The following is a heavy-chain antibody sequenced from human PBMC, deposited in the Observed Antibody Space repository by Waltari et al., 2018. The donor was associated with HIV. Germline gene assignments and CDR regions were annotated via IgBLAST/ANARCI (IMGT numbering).Heavy chain of an antibody. CDR1: GYTFTGYY. D-gene: IGHD5-18*01. V-gene: IGHV1-2*02. J-gene: IGHJ4*02. CDR2: INPNSGGT. CDR3: ARGGYTYGPPSEPFDY. Sequence: QVQLVQSGAEVQKPGASVKVSCKASGYTFTGYYLHWVRQAPGQGLEWMGWINPNSGGTNYAQKFQGRVTMTRDTSISTAYMELSRLRSDDTAVYYCARGGYTYGPPSEPFDYWGQGTLVTVSS.